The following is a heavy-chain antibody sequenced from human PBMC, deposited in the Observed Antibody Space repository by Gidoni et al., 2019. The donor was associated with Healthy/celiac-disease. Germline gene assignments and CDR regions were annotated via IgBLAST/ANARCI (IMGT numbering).Heavy chain of an antibody. D-gene: IGHD6-13*01. CDR3: ARELASSWLDY. V-gene: IGHV4-30-4*01. Sequence: QVQLQESGPGLVKPSQTLSPTCTVSGGSISSGDYYWSWIRQPPGKVLEWIGYIYYSGSTYYNPSLKSRVTISVDTSKNQFSLKLSSVTAADTAAYYCARELASSWLDYWGQGTLVTVSS. CDR2: IYYSGST. J-gene: IGHJ4*02. CDR1: GGSISSGDYY.